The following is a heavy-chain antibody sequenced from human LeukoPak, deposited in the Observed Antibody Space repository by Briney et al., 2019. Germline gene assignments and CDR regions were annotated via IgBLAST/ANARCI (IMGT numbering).Heavy chain of an antibody. V-gene: IGHV3-30*18. CDR3: ANLYGSGSYYNVHFDY. Sequence: SCKASGYTFTGYYMHWVRQAPGKGLEWVAVISYDGSNKYYADSVKGRFTISRDNSKNTLYLQMNSLRAEDTAVYYCANLYGSGSYYNVHFDYWGQGTLVTVSS. J-gene: IGHJ4*02. CDR2: ISYDGSNK. CDR1: GYTFTGYY. D-gene: IGHD3-10*01.